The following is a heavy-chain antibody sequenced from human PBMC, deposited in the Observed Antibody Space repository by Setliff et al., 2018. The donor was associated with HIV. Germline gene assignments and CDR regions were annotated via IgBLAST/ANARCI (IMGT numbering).Heavy chain of an antibody. Sequence: ASVKVSCKISGYTLTELSIHWVRRATGQGLEWMGWMNPNSGATGYAQKFKDRFIMTRDTSISTAYMELSSLTSEDTAVYYCASGKGVRGVIIRGGLDVWGKGTTVTVSS. J-gene: IGHJ6*04. CDR2: MNPNSGAT. CDR3: ASGKGVRGVIIRGGLDV. V-gene: IGHV1-8*01. CDR1: GYTLTELS. D-gene: IGHD3-10*01.